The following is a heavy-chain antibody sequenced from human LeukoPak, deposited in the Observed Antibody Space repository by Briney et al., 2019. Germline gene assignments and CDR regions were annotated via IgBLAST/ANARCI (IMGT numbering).Heavy chain of an antibody. V-gene: IGHV4-59*01. D-gene: IGHD3-3*01. J-gene: IGHJ3*02. CDR1: GGSISSYY. CDR2: MYYSGSA. CDR3: ARDRNYDFWSGYYQEAFDI. Sequence: SSETLSLTCTVSGGSISSYYWSWIRQPPGKGREWMGYMYYSGSANYNPSLQSRVTISVDTSKNQFSLKLSSVTAADTAVYYCARDRNYDFWSGYYQEAFDIWGQGTMVTVSS.